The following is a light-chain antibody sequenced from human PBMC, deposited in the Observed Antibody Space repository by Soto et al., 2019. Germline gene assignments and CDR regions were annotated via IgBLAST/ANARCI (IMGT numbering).Light chain of an antibody. Sequence: QSALTQPASVSGSPGQSITISCTGTSSDVGGYNYVSWYQQHPGKAPKLMIYEVSNRPSGVSNRFYGSKSGNTASLTISGLQAEYEADYYCSSYTSSSTPYVFGTGTKLTVL. CDR1: SSDVGGYNY. CDR3: SSYTSSSTPYV. V-gene: IGLV2-14*01. CDR2: EVS. J-gene: IGLJ1*01.